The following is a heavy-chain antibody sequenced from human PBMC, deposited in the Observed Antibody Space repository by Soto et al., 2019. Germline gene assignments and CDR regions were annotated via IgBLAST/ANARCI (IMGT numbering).Heavy chain of an antibody. CDR2: ISSSGTSA. D-gene: IGHD6-19*01. J-gene: IGHJ4*02. CDR1: GFTFSAVY. CDR3: ARDRGAVTGQYFDY. V-gene: IGHV3-11*05. Sequence: PGGSLRLSCAASGFTFSAVYMSWIRQAPNKGLEYISYISSSGTSANYADSVKGRFTISRDNAKNSLYLQMNSLRAEDTAVYYCARDRGAVTGQYFDYWGQGALVT.